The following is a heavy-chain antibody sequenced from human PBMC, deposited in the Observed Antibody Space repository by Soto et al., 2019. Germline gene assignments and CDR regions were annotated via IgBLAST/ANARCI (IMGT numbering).Heavy chain of an antibody. V-gene: IGHV1-69*01. CDR3: ARDARRYYDSSGYYSNWFDP. J-gene: IGHJ5*02. Sequence: QVQLVQSGAEVKKPGSSVKVSCKASGGTFSSYAISWVRQAPGQGLEWMGGIIPIFGTANYAQKFQGRVTITADESTSTAYMELSSLRSEDTAVYYCARDARRYYDSSGYYSNWFDPWGQGTLGTVSS. CDR1: GGTFSSYA. CDR2: IIPIFGTA. D-gene: IGHD3-22*01.